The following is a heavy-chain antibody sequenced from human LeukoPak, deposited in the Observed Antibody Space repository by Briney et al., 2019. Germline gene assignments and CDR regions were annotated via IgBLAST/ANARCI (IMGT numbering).Heavy chain of an antibody. CDR2: IVVGSGNT. Sequence: SVKVSCKASGFTFTSSAMQWVRQARGQRLEWIGWIVVGSGNTNYAQKFQERVTITRDMSTSTAYMELSSLRSEDTAVYYCAVIAVAGGYFQHWGQGTLVTVSS. CDR3: AVIAVAGGYFQH. D-gene: IGHD6-19*01. V-gene: IGHV1-58*02. J-gene: IGHJ1*01. CDR1: GFTFTSSA.